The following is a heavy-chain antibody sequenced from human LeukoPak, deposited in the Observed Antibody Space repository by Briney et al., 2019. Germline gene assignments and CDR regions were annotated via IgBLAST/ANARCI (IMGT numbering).Heavy chain of an antibody. V-gene: IGHV3-7*01. J-gene: IGHJ4*02. D-gene: IGHD3-10*01. CDR1: GFTFSNYW. CDR2: IKHDGSDK. CDR3: ARGGHRQKEF. Sequence: GGSLRLSCSASGFTFSNYWMTWVRQSPGKGLEWVAIIKHDGSDKYCVDSVKGRFTISRNNAKNSLYLQMSSLRAEDTAVYYCARGGHRQKEFWGQGTLVTVSS.